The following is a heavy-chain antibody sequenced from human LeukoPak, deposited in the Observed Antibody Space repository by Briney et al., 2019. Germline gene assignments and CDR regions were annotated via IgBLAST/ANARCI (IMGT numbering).Heavy chain of an antibody. CDR2: IRYDGSNK. Sequence: PGGALRLSCAASGFTFSHYGIHWVRQTPGEGLEGVAFIRYDGSNKYYADSVKGRFTISRDNAKNTLYLQMNSLRAEDTAVYYCAREGSEDIAAANSLWGAFDIWGPGTIVTVSS. CDR1: GFTFSHYG. V-gene: IGHV3-30*02. D-gene: IGHD6-13*01. J-gene: IGHJ3*02. CDR3: AREGSEDIAAANSLWGAFDI.